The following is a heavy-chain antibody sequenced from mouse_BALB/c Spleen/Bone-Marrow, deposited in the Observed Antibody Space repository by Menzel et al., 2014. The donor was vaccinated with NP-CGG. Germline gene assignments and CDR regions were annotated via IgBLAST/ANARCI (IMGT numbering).Heavy chain of an antibody. CDR2: IDPENGNT. CDR3: TNFGPFDY. V-gene: IGHV14-1*02. CDR1: GFNIKNYY. J-gene: IGHJ2*01. Sequence: VQLQQSGAELVRPGALVKLSCKASGFNIKNYYIHRVRQRPEQGLEWIGLIDPENGNTIFDPKFQGKASMTADTSSNTAYLQLSSLTSEDAAVYYCTNFGPFDYWGPGTTLTVSS.